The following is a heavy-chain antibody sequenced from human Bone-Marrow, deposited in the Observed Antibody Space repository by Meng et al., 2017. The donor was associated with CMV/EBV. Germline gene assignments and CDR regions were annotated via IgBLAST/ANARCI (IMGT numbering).Heavy chain of an antibody. J-gene: IGHJ3*02. Sequence: ASVKVSCKASGYTFTSYGISWVRQAPGQGLEWMGWISAYNGNTNYAQKLQGRVTMTTDTSTSTAYMELRSLRCDDTAVYYCARGAVVTPQGGNAFDIWGQGTMVTVSS. D-gene: IGHD4-23*01. CDR1: GYTFTSYG. CDR2: ISAYNGNT. V-gene: IGHV1-18*01. CDR3: ARGAVVTPQGGNAFDI.